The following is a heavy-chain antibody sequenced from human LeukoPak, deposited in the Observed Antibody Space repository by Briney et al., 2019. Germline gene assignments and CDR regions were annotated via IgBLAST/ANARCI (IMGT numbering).Heavy chain of an antibody. V-gene: IGHV1-18*01. CDR2: ISTYSGNT. Sequence: ASVKVSCKPSGYTFTSYALSWVRQAPGQGLEWMGWISTYSGNTNYAQKLQGRITMTIETSPSTAYMELRSLRSDDTAVYYCARGGSRVVTYGNFDYWGQGTLVTVSS. CDR1: GYTFTSYA. D-gene: IGHD2-21*02. CDR3: ARGGSRVVTYGNFDY. J-gene: IGHJ4*02.